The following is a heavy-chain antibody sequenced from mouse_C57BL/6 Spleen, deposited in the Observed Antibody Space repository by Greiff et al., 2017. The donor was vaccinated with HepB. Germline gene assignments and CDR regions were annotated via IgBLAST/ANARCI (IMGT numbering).Heavy chain of an antibody. V-gene: IGHV14-4*01. D-gene: IGHD2-4*01. Sequence: VQLQQSGAELVRPGASVKLSCTASGFNIKDDYMHWVKQRPEQGLEWIGWIDPENGDTEYASKFQGKATITADTSSNTAYLQLSSLTSEDTAVYYCTTDDYDGGLAYWGQGTLVTDSA. CDR2: IDPENGDT. J-gene: IGHJ3*01. CDR3: TTDDYDGGLAY. CDR1: GFNIKDDY.